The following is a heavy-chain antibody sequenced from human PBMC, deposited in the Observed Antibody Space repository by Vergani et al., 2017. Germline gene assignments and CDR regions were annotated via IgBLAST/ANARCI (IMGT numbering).Heavy chain of an antibody. CDR1: GFTFDDYT. Sequence: EVQLVESGGVVVQPGGSLRLSCAASGFTFDDYTMHWVRQAPGKGLEWVSLISWDGGSTYYADSVKGRFTISRDNSKTSLYLQMNSLRTEDTALYYCAKEWGGSGSYYNSPPDYWGQGTLVTVSS. CDR3: AKEWGGSGSYYNSPPDY. CDR2: ISWDGGST. J-gene: IGHJ4*02. D-gene: IGHD3-10*01. V-gene: IGHV3-43*01.